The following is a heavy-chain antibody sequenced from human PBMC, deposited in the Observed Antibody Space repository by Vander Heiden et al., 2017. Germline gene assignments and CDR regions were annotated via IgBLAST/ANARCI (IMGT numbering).Heavy chain of an antibody. CDR3: AKDIYGDYGGLDY. V-gene: IGHV3-23*01. J-gene: IGHJ4*02. Sequence: EVQLLESGGGLVQPGGSLRLSCAASGFTISSYAMNWVRQAPGMGLEWVSGISISGTTYYADSVKGRFTIYRDNSKNTLYLQMHSLRAEDTAVYYCAKDIYGDYGGLDYWGQGTLVTVSS. D-gene: IGHD4-17*01. CDR2: ISISGTT. CDR1: GFTISSYA.